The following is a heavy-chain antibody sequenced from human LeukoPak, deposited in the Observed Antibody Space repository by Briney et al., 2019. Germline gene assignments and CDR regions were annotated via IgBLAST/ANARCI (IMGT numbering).Heavy chain of an antibody. J-gene: IGHJ3*01. D-gene: IGHD4-17*01. CDR1: GFTFNTYW. Sequence: PGGSLRLSCAASGFTFNTYWMHWVRQAPGKGLVWVSRIDSDGSSTTYADSVKGRFTISRDNAKNTLYLQMSSLTAEDTAVYYCASPRSKFGDYAIDAFALWGQGTMVTVSS. CDR3: ASPRSKFGDYAIDAFAL. V-gene: IGHV3-74*03. CDR2: IDSDGSST.